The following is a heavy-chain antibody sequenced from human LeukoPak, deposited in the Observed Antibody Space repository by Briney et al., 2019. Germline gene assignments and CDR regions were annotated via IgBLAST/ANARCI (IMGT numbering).Heavy chain of an antibody. J-gene: IGHJ4*02. CDR1: GFTFSSYA. Sequence: PGGSLRLSCAASGFTFSSYAMSWVRQAPGKGLEWVSAISGSGGSTYYADSVKGRFTISRDNSKNTLYLQMNSLRAEDTAVYYCAKGPANYYDSSGYLNPFDYWGQGTLVTVSS. CDR2: ISGSGGST. V-gene: IGHV3-23*01. D-gene: IGHD3-22*01. CDR3: AKGPANYYDSSGYLNPFDY.